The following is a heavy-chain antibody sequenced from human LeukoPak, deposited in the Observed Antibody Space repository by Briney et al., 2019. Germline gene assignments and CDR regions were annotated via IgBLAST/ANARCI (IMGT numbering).Heavy chain of an antibody. V-gene: IGHV1-8*02. D-gene: IGHD2-15*01. CDR1: GYTFTGYY. CDR3: ARGEADGGSYFDLDY. Sequence: ASVKVSCKASGYTFTGYYMHWVRQAPGQGLEWMAWMNPKSGNTGYAQKFQGRVTVTWSTSTSTVYMEMSSLRSEDTAVYYCARGEADGGSYFDLDYWGQGTLVTVSS. CDR2: MNPKSGNT. J-gene: IGHJ4*02.